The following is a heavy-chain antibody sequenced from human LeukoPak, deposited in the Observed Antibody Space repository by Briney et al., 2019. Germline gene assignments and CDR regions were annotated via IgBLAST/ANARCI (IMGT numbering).Heavy chain of an antibody. D-gene: IGHD6-19*01. V-gene: IGHV1-18*01. Sequence: ASVKVSCKASGYTFTSYGISWVRQAPGQGLEWMGWVSAYNGNTNYAQKLQGRGTMTTDTSTSTAYMELRSLRSDDTAVYYCAKDEGGYSSGWCDFDYWGQGTQVTVSS. CDR3: AKDEGGYSSGWCDFDY. CDR2: VSAYNGNT. J-gene: IGHJ4*02. CDR1: GYTFTSYG.